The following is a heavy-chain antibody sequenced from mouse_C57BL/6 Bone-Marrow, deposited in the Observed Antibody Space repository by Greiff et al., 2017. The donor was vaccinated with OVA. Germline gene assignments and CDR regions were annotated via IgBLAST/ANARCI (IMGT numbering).Heavy chain of an antibody. J-gene: IGHJ2*01. CDR1: GFTFSSYG. CDR3: ARFYGY. V-gene: IGHV5-6*02. CDR2: ISSGGSYT. D-gene: IGHD1-1*02. Sequence: DVKLQESGGDLVKPGGSLKLSCAASGFTFSSYGMSWVRQTPDKRLEWVATISSGGSYTYYPDSVKGRFTISRDNAKNTLYLQMSSLKSEDTAMYYCARFYGYWGQGTTLTVSS.